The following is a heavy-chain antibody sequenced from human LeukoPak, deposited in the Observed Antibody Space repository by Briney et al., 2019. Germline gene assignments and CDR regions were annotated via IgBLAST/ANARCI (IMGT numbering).Heavy chain of an antibody. CDR1: GGSISSHY. CDR3: ARAVAGWYYFDY. CDR2: IYYSGST. V-gene: IGHV4-59*11. D-gene: IGHD6-19*01. J-gene: IGHJ4*02. Sequence: SETLSLTCIVSGGSISSHYWSWIRQPPGKGLEWIGYIYYSGSTNYNPSLKSRVTISVDTSKNQFSLKLSSMTAADTAVYYCARAVAGWYYFDYWGQGTLVTVSS.